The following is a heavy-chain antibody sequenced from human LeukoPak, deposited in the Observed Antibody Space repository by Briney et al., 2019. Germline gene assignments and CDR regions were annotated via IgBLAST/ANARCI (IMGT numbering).Heavy chain of an antibody. Sequence: ASVKVSCKASGGTFSSYAISWVRQAPGQGLEWMGWINPNSGGTNYAQKFQGWVTMTRDTSISTAYMELSRLRSDDTAVYYCARDADGGSTSYQYYYYGMDVWGQGTTVTVSS. V-gene: IGHV1-2*04. J-gene: IGHJ6*02. CDR1: GGTFSSYA. D-gene: IGHD2-2*01. CDR2: INPNSGGT. CDR3: ARDADGGSTSYQYYYYGMDV.